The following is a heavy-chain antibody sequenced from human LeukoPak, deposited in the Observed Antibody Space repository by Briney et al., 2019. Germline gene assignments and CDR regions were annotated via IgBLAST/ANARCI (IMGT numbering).Heavy chain of an antibody. V-gene: IGHV1-2*02. CDR1: GYTFTGYY. J-gene: IGHJ6*02. D-gene: IGHD2-2*01. CDR3: ARAMSLSVPAAIPYYYYGMDV. Sequence: ASVKVSCKASGYTFTGYYMHWVRQAPGQGLEWMGWINPNSGGTNHAQKFQGRVTMTRDTSISTAYMELSRLKSDDTAVYYCARAMSLSVPAAIPYYYYGMDVWGQGTTVTVSS. CDR2: INPNSGGT.